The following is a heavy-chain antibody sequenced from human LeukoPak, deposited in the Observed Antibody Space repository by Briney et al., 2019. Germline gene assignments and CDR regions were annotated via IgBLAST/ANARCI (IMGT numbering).Heavy chain of an antibody. CDR1: GFTFSSYA. D-gene: IGHD6-13*01. V-gene: IGHV3-64*01. Sequence: GGSLRLSCAASGFTFSSYAMHWVRQAPGKGLEYVSAISSNGGSTYYANSVKGRFTISRDNSKNTLYLQMGSLRAEDTAVYYCARGNVAAAGTFDYWGQGTLVTVSS. CDR3: ARGNVAAAGTFDY. CDR2: ISSNGGST. J-gene: IGHJ4*02.